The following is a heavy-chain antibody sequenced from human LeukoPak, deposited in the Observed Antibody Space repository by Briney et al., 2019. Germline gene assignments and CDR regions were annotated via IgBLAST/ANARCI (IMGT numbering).Heavy chain of an antibody. Sequence: ASVKVSCKASGYTFTGYYMHWMRQAPGQGLEWMGWINPNSGGTNYAQKFQGRVTMTRDTSISTAYMELSRLRSDDTAVYYCARSKSSGWYMFDYWGQGTLVTVSS. CDR2: INPNSGGT. V-gene: IGHV1-2*02. D-gene: IGHD6-19*01. CDR1: GYTFTGYY. J-gene: IGHJ4*02. CDR3: ARSKSSGWYMFDY.